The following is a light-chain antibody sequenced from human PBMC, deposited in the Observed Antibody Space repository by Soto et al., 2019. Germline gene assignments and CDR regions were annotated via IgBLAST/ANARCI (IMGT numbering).Light chain of an antibody. CDR1: QXVSSYY. V-gene: IGKV3-20*01. J-gene: IGKJ3*01. Sequence: TQSPGTLSLSPGERATLXXXXXQXVSSYYLAWYQQKPGQAPRLLIYGASSRATGIPDRFSGSGSGTDFTLTISRLEPEDFAVYYCQQYGASPLFSFGPGTKVDIK. CDR2: GAS. CDR3: QQYGASPLFS.